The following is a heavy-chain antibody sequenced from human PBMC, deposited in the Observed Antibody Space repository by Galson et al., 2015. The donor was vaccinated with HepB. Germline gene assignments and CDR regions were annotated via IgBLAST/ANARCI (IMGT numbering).Heavy chain of an antibody. D-gene: IGHD6-6*01. CDR1: GFRFNIYD. CDR3: AKGAYISSYPLYDMDA. J-gene: IGHJ6*02. CDR2: ITNSGGRR. V-gene: IGHV3-23*01. Sequence: SLRLSCAASGFRFNIYDMSWVRQAPGKGLEWVSGITNSGGRRYYAEPVKGRFTISRDNTKNTVFLQMSSLRGDDTAIYYCAKGAYISSYPLYDMDAWGQGTTVTVSS.